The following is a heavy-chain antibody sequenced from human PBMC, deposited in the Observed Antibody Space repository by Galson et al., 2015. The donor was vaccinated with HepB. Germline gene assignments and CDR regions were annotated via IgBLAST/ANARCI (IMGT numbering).Heavy chain of an antibody. D-gene: IGHD3-22*01. V-gene: IGHV3-15*01. CDR1: GFTFSNAW. J-gene: IGHJ4*02. CDR3: AREDYYYDSSCFDY. CDR2: IKSKTDGGTT. Sequence: SLRLSCAASGFTFSNAWMRWVRQAPGKGLEWVGRIKSKTDGGTTDYAAPVKGRFTISRDNSKNTLYLQMNSLRAEDTAVYYCAREDYYYDSSCFDYWGQGTLVTVSS.